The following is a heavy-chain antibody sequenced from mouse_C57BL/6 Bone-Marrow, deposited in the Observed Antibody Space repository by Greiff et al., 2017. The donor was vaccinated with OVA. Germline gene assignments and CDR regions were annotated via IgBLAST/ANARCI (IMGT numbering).Heavy chain of an antibody. CDR1: GYTFTNYW. D-gene: IGHD2-4*01. V-gene: IGHV1-63*01. J-gene: IGHJ3*01. CDR2: IYPGGGYT. CDR3: ARSRYDYDERFAY. Sequence: VQLQQSGAELVRPGTSVKMSCKASGYTFTNYWIGWAKQRPGHGLEWIGDIYPGGGYTNYNEKFKGKATLTADKSSSTAYMQFSSLTSEDSAIYYCARSRYDYDERFAYWGQGTLVTVSA.